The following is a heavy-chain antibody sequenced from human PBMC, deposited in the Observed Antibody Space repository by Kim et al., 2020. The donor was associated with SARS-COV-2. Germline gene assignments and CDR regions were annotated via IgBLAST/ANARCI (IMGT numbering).Heavy chain of an antibody. J-gene: IGHJ6*02. CDR1: GFTFSSYS. Sequence: GGSLRLSCAASGFTFSSYSMNWVRQAPGKGLEWVSSISSSSSYIYYADSVKGRFTISRDNAKNSLYLQMNSLRAEDTAVYYCASSEDIVVVPYYGMDVWGQGTTVTVSS. D-gene: IGHD2-2*01. CDR3: ASSEDIVVVPYYGMDV. V-gene: IGHV3-21*04. CDR2: ISSSSSYI.